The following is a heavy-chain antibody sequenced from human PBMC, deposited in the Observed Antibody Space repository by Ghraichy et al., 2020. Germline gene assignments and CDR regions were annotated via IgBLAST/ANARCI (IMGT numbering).Heavy chain of an antibody. Sequence: GGSLRLSCSASGFTFTTCAMTWVRQAPGKGLEWVSSISYSGQNTYYADSVKGRFTISRDNSMNTVSLQMNSLRGDDTGVYYCAKARDNWGYYGLDVWGQGTTVTVSS. CDR1: GFTFTTCA. V-gene: IGHV3-23*01. CDR2: ISYSGQNT. CDR3: AKARDNWGYYGLDV. J-gene: IGHJ6*02. D-gene: IGHD1-1*01.